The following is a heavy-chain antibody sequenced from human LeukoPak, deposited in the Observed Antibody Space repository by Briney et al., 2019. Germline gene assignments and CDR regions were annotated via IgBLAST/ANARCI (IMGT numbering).Heavy chain of an antibody. D-gene: IGHD6-13*01. CDR1: GFTVSSNY. J-gene: IGHJ4*02. Sequence: GGSLRLSCAASGFTVSSNYMSWVRQAPGKGLEWVSVIYSGGGTYYADSVKGRFTISRDNSKNTLYLQMNSLRAEDTAVYYCARVDIAAAGTSQFYFDYWGQGTLVTVSS. V-gene: IGHV3-66*01. CDR2: IYSGGGT. CDR3: ARVDIAAAGTSQFYFDY.